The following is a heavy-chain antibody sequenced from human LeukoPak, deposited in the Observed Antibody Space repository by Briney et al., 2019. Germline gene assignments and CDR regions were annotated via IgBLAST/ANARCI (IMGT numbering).Heavy chain of an antibody. D-gene: IGHD6-13*01. J-gene: IGHJ3*02. CDR2: MNPRSGST. V-gene: IGHV1-8*01. CDR3: ARDGRGAAAADDPLDI. CDR1: GYTFTNHD. Sequence: ASVKVSCKASGYTFTNHDFNWMRQAAGQGLEWLGWMNPRSGSTGYAQKSRGRVTMTRDTSITTAYMELSSLTSEDTAVYYCARDGRGAAAADDPLDIWGQGTTVTVSS.